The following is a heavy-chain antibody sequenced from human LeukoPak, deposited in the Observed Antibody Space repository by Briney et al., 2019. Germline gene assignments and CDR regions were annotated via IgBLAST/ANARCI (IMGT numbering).Heavy chain of an antibody. CDR2: ISWNSGSI. V-gene: IGHV3-9*01. CDR3: ARAGWGCSSTSCYLVS. CDR1: GFSFSSYD. J-gene: IGHJ4*02. Sequence: GGSLRLSCAASGFSFSSYDMHWVRQATGKGLEWVSGISWNSGSIGYADSVKGRFTISRDNAKNSLYLQMNSLRAEDTALYYCARAGWGCSSTSCYLVSWGQGTLVTVSS. D-gene: IGHD2-2*01.